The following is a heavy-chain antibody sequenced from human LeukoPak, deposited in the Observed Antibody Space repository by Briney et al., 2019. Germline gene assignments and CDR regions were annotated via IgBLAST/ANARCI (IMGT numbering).Heavy chain of an antibody. CDR1: DASISSSRDY. CDR2: IYYSGST. D-gene: IGHD6-19*01. CDR3: ARDQGRWLVRTFDY. Sequence: SQTLSLTCTVSDASISSSRDYWDWLRQPPGKGLEGIGHIYYSGSTYYNPSLKSRVTISVDTSKNQCSLKLSSVTAADTAVYYCARDQGRWLVRTFDYWGQGTLVTVSS. V-gene: IGHV4-39*07. J-gene: IGHJ4*02.